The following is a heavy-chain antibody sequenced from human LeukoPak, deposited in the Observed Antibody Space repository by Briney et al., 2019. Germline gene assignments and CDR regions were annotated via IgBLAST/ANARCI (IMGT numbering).Heavy chain of an antibody. Sequence: PGGSLRLSCAASGFTFSNSAMSWVRQAPGKGLEWVSTISGSGGSTYYADSVKGRFTISRDNSKNTLYLQMNSLRAEDTAVYYCAKDDCSGGSCYSGISFYYYGMDVWGQGTTVTVSS. CDR2: ISGSGGST. CDR3: AKDDCSGGSCYSGISFYYYGMDV. CDR1: GFTFSNSA. J-gene: IGHJ6*02. D-gene: IGHD2-15*01. V-gene: IGHV3-23*01.